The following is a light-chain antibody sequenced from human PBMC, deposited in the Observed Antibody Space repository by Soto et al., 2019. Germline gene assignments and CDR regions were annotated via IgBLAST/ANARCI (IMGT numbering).Light chain of an antibody. V-gene: IGKV3-15*01. Sequence: EIVMTQSPATLPVSPGERATLSCRASQSVNSNLVWYQQKPGQAPRLLIYGASTRATGIPARFSGSGSGTEFTLTISSLQSEDFAVYYCQQYKNWPPVTFGQGTKLEIK. CDR1: QSVNSN. J-gene: IGKJ2*01. CDR3: QQYKNWPPVT. CDR2: GAS.